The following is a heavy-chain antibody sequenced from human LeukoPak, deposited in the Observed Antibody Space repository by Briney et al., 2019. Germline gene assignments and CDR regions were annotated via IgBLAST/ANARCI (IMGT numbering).Heavy chain of an antibody. CDR2: IKQDGSEK. J-gene: IGHJ4*02. Sequence: GGSLRLSCAASGFTFSSYWMSWVRQAPGKGLERVANIKQDGSEKYYVDSVKGRFTISRDNAKNSLYLQMNSLRAEDTAVYYCARERGADYYDSSGYPDYWGQGTLVTVSS. CDR3: ARERGADYYDSSGYPDY. CDR1: GFTFSSYW. V-gene: IGHV3-7*01. D-gene: IGHD3-22*01.